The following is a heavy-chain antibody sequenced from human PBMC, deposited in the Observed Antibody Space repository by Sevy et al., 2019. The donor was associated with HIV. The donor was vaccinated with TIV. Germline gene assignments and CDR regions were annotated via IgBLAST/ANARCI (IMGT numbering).Heavy chain of an antibody. CDR1: GFTFSSYA. CDR2: ISGSGGST. V-gene: IGHV3-23*01. D-gene: IGHD6-19*01. J-gene: IGHJ4*02. CDR3: AKGYSSGWYVGLDY. Sequence: GGSLRLSCAASGFTFSSYAMSRVRQAPGKGLEWVSAISGSGGSTYYADSVKGRFTISRDNSKNTLYLQMNSLRAEDTAVYYCAKGYSSGWYVGLDYWGQGTLVTVSS.